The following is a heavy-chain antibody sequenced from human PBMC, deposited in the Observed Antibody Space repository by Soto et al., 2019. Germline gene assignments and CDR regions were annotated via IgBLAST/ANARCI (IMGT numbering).Heavy chain of an antibody. D-gene: IGHD7-27*01. J-gene: IGHJ4*02. Sequence: GGSLRLSCAASGFTFSSYWMSWVRQAPGKGLEWVANIKQDGSEKYYVDSVKGRFTISRDNAKNSLYLQMNSLRAEDTAVYYCARGHFNWGRDYFDYWGQGTLVTVSS. CDR1: GFTFSSYW. CDR2: IKQDGSEK. CDR3: ARGHFNWGRDYFDY. V-gene: IGHV3-7*05.